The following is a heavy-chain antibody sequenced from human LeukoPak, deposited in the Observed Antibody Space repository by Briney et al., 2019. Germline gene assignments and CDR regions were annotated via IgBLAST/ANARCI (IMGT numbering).Heavy chain of an antibody. D-gene: IGHD5-18*01. Sequence: GGSLRLSCAASGFTFSSYGVHWVRQAPGKGLEWVAVISHDGSNKYYADSVKGRFTISRDNSKNTLYLQMNSLRAEDTAVYYCARDSDVDTVMDNYYYYYMDVWGKGTTVTVSS. CDR3: ARDSDVDTVMDNYYYYYMDV. J-gene: IGHJ6*03. CDR1: GFTFSSYG. V-gene: IGHV3-30*03. CDR2: ISHDGSNK.